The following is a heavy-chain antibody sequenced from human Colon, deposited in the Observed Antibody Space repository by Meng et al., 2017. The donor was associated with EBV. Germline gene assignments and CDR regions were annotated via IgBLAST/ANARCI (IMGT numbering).Heavy chain of an antibody. CDR2: IYFSGST. J-gene: IGHJ4*02. V-gene: IGHV4-34*01. CDR3: ARGGAYPPAH. CDR1: GGSFGGYS. D-gene: IGHD3-16*01. Sequence: QVQLQQWGAGLLKPSXTLSLTWVVYGGSFGGYSWTSFRQPPGKGQEWIGHIYFSGSTNYNPSLKSRVTISVDTSKNQFSLKLSSVTAADTAVYYCARGGAYPPAHWGQGTLVTVSS.